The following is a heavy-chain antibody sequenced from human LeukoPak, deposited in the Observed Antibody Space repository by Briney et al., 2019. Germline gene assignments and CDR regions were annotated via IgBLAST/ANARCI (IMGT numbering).Heavy chain of an antibody. D-gene: IGHD2-2*02. Sequence: ASVKVSCKASGYTFTGYYMHWVRQAPGQGLEWMGWINPNSGGTNYAQKFQGRVTMTRDTSISTAYMELSRLRSDDTAVYYCARAPPPYCSSTSCYSLYFDYWSQGTLVTVSS. CDR1: GYTFTGYY. J-gene: IGHJ4*02. CDR3: ARAPPPYCSSTSCYSLYFDY. V-gene: IGHV1-2*02. CDR2: INPNSGGT.